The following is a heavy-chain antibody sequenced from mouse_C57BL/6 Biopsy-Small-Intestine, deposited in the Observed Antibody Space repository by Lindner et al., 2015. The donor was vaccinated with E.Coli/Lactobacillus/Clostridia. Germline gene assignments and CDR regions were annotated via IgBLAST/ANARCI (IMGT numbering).Heavy chain of an antibody. D-gene: IGHD2-1*01. CDR2: ISSGSSTI. Sequence: VQLQESGGGLVKPGGSLEFSCAASGFTFSDYGVHWVRQAPEKGLEWVAYISSGSSTIYYADTVKGRFTISRGNAKNTLFLQMTSLRSEDTAMYYCARDGNFDYWGQGTTLTVSS. CDR1: GFTFSDYG. V-gene: IGHV5-17*01. J-gene: IGHJ2*01. CDR3: ARDGNFDY.